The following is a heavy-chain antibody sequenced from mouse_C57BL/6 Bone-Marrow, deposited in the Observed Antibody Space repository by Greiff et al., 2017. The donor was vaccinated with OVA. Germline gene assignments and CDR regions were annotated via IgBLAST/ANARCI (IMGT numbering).Heavy chain of an antibody. CDR1: GYTFTSYW. J-gene: IGHJ1*03. V-gene: IGHV1-55*01. Sequence: QVQLQQPGAELVKPGASVKMSCKASGYTFTSYWITWVKQRPGQGLEWIGDIYPGSGSTNYTEKFKSKATLTVDTSSSTAYMQLSSLTSEDAAVYYCARPGLYYGSSYGYCDVWGTGTTVTVSS. CDR2: IYPGSGST. CDR3: ARPGLYYGSSYGYCDV. D-gene: IGHD1-1*01.